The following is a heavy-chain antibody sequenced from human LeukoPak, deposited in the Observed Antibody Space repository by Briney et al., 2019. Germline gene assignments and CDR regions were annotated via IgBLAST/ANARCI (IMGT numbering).Heavy chain of an antibody. CDR1: GFTFSTYW. Sequence: GGSLRLSCAASGFTFSTYWMHWVRQAPGKGLVWVSRINGDGSTTNYADSVKGRSTIFRDNAKNTLYLQMNSLRAEDTAVYYCVRDLGGRSSHWGQGTLVTVSS. CDR3: VRDLGGRSSH. V-gene: IGHV3-74*01. CDR2: INGDGSTT. J-gene: IGHJ4*02. D-gene: IGHD1-26*01.